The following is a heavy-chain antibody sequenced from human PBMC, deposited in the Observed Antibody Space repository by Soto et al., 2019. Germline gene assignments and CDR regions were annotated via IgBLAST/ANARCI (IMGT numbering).Heavy chain of an antibody. J-gene: IGHJ4*02. D-gene: IGHD6-13*01. Sequence: GGSLRLSCAASGFTFSSYTMNWVRQAPGQGLEWISYISNSGGTIYYADSVKGRFTISRDNAKNSLYLQMNSLRAEDTAVYYCARDWYPGIAATGSFPSDYWGQGTLVTVSS. V-gene: IGHV3-48*01. CDR1: GFTFSSYT. CDR2: ISNSGGTI. CDR3: ARDWYPGIAATGSFPSDY.